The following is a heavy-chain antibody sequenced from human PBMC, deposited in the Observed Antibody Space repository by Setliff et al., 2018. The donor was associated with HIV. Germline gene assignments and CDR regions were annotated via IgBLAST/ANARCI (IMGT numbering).Heavy chain of an antibody. V-gene: IGHV3-7*01. CDR3: AKDGSGWSQH. J-gene: IGHJ1*01. CDR1: GFTVSDTH. CDR2: ISPDESER. D-gene: IGHD6-19*01. Sequence: GGSLRLSCAASGFTVSDTHMTWVRQAPGKGLEWVANISPDESERYSVDSVRGRFTVSRDNAKSSLYLQMSGLKIEDMAAYYCAKDGSGWSQHWGQGTRVTVSS.